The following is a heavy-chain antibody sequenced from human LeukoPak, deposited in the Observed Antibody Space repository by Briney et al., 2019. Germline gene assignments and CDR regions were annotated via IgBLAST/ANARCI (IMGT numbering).Heavy chain of an antibody. D-gene: IGHD3-22*01. V-gene: IGHV4-59*01. J-gene: IGHJ4*02. CDR2: IYYSGST. Sequence: SETLSLTCTVSGGSISTYYWNWIRQPPEKGLEWIGFIYYSGSTSYNPSLKSRVTISVDTSTNQFSLKLSSVTAADTAVYYCARVPYYHDSSGYYYAYFDYWGQGTLVTVSS. CDR1: GGSISTYY. CDR3: ARVPYYHDSSGYYYAYFDY.